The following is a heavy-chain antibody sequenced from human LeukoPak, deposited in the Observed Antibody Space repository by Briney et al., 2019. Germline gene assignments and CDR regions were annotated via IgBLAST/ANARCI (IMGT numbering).Heavy chain of an antibody. CDR1: GFTFNRAW. CDR2: IKSKPDGGTT. CDR3: ATGYYYDSSGYN. D-gene: IGHD3-22*01. Sequence: GGSLRLSCAASGFTFNRAWMTWVRQAPGKGLEWVGRIKSKPDGGTTDYAAPEKGRFTISRDDSKTTLYLQMNSLKVEDTAVYYCATGYYYDSSGYNWGQGTLVTVSS. J-gene: IGHJ4*02. V-gene: IGHV3-15*01.